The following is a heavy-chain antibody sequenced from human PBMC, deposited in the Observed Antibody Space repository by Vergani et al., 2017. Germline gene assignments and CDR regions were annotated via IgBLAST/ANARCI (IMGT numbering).Heavy chain of an antibody. CDR2: IYYSGST. D-gene: IGHD6-19*01. CDR3: ARGGDGSGWQHFYNWFDP. CDR1: GGSISSYY. V-gene: IGHV4-59*01. Sequence: QVQLQESGPGLVKPSETLSLTCTVSGGSISSYYWSWIRQPPGKGLEWIGYIYYSGSTNYNPSLKSRVTISADTSKNQFSLKLSSVTAADTAVYYCARGGDGSGWQHFYNWFDPWGQGTLVTVSS. J-gene: IGHJ5*02.